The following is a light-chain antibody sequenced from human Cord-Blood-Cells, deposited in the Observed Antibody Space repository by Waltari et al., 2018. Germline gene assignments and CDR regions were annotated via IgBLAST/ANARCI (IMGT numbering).Light chain of an antibody. CDR1: SLRSYY. V-gene: IGLV3-19*01. Sequence: SSALTRDPAVSVALGQTVRITCQGDSLRSYYASWYQQKPGQAPVLVIYGKNNRPSGIPDRFSGSSSGNTASLTITGAQAEDEADYYCNSRDSSGNHYVFGTGTKVTVL. CDR3: NSRDSSGNHYV. J-gene: IGLJ1*01. CDR2: GKN.